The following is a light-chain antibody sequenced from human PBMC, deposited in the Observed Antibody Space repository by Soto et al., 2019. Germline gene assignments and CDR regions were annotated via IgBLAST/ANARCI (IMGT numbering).Light chain of an antibody. CDR2: DVS. CDR3: SSYTSISTLVV. J-gene: IGLJ2*01. Sequence: QSVLTQPASVSGYPGQSITISCTGTSSDVGGYNYVSWYQQHPGKAPKLMIYDVSNRPSGVSNRFSGSKSGNTASLTISGLQAEDEADYYCSSYTSISTLVVFGGGTKLTVL. V-gene: IGLV2-14*01. CDR1: SSDVGGYNY.